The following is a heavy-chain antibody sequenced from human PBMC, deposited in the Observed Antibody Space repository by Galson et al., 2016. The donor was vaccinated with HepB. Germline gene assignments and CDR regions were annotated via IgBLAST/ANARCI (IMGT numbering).Heavy chain of an antibody. V-gene: IGHV1-69*13. D-gene: IGHD5-18*01. CDR2: IIPIFGKR. CDR3: ARSYYMSTEGYRPFDS. Sequence: SVKVSCKAFGGTFNSHIINWVRQAPGQGLEWIGGIIPIFGKRNYAQNFQGRVTITADESTNTASMELISLRSEDTAVYFCARSYYMSTEGYRPFDSWSQGTLVTVSS. J-gene: IGHJ4*02. CDR1: GGTFNSHI.